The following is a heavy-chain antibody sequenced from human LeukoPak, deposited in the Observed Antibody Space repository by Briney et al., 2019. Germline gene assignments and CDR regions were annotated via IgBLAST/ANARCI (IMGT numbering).Heavy chain of an antibody. D-gene: IGHD2-21*02. J-gene: IGHJ4*02. CDR3: ACDRDSLAGGDLRTLDH. Sequence: ASVKVSCKASGYAFTNFGVSWVRQAPGQGLEWMGWISGDNGDRNYAQKFQDRVTLTADTYTHTSYMELTSLRSDATAVYFCACDRDSLAGGDLRTLDHCGQGTLVTVSS. V-gene: IGHV1-18*01. CDR2: ISGDNGDR. CDR1: GYAFTNFG.